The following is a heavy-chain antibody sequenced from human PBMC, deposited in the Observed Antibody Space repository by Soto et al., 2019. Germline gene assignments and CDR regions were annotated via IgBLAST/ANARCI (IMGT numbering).Heavy chain of an antibody. CDR3: ARGDQTTGMDV. V-gene: IGHV1-8*01. D-gene: IGHD1-1*01. J-gene: IGHJ6*02. Sequence: GASVKVSCKASGYTFTDYDINWFRQATGQGLEWMGWMNPNSGNTGYAQKFQGRVTMTRNTSISTAYMELSSLRSEDTAVYYCARGDQTTGMDVWGQGTTVTVSS. CDR1: GYTFTDYD. CDR2: MNPNSGNT.